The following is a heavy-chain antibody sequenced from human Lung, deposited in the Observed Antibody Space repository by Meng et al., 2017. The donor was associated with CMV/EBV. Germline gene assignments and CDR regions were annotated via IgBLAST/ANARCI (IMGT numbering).Heavy chain of an antibody. CDR3: AATALVRGVRGTYFQH. D-gene: IGHD3-10*01. CDR1: GGSISNYY. Sequence: SXTXSLXCTVSGGSISNYYWSWIRQPPGKGLEWIGYIYYTGSTNSNPSLKSRVTISIDTSKNQFSLKLISVTAADTAMYYCAATALVRGVRGTYFQHWGQGTLVTVSS. V-gene: IGHV4-59*01. CDR2: IYYTGST. J-gene: IGHJ1*01.